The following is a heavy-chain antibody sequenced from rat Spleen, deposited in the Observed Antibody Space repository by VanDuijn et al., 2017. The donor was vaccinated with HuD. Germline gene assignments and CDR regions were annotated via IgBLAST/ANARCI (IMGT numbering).Heavy chain of an antibody. D-gene: IGHD4-3*01. V-gene: IGHV5-20*01. J-gene: IGHJ4*01. CDR1: GFTFSDYY. Sequence: EVQLVESGGGLVQPGRSLKLSCAASGFTFSDYYMAWVRQAPAKGLEWVATISSAGGRTYYPDSVKGRFTISRDNAKSTLYLQMNSLRSEDTATYYCTRDRGYAMDAWGQGASVTVSS. CDR2: ISSAGGRT. CDR3: TRDRGYAMDA.